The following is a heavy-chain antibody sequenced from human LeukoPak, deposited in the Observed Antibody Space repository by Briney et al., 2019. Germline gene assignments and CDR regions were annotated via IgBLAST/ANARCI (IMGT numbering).Heavy chain of an antibody. CDR3: ARTFGDSSTWPQGTRPQGTDY. D-gene: IGHD6-13*01. CDR1: GFTFDNYA. J-gene: IGHJ4*02. V-gene: IGHV3-9*01. CDR2: INWNSYTI. Sequence: GGSLRLSCAASGFTFDNYAMHWVRQAPGKGLEWVSGINWNSYTIGYADSVKGRFTISRDNAKNSLYLQMNSLSPEDTAVYYCARTFGDSSTWPQGTRPQGTDYWGQGTLVTVSS.